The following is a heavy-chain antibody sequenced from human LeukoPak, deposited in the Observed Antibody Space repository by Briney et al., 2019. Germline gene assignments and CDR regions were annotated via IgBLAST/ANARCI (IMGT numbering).Heavy chain of an antibody. V-gene: IGHV3-43D*04. CDR3: AKSRSRSGWYYFDY. CDR2: ISWDGGST. CDR1: GFTFDDYV. Sequence: GGSLRLSCAASGFTFDDYVMHWVRQAPGKGLEWVSLISWDGGSTYYADSVKGRFTISRDNSKNSLYLQMNSLRAEDTALYYCAKSRSRSGWYYFDYWGQGTLVTVSS. D-gene: IGHD6-19*01. J-gene: IGHJ4*02.